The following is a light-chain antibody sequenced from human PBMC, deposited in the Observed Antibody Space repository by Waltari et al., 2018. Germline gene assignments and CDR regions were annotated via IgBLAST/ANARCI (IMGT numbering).Light chain of an antibody. V-gene: IGKV1-39*01. CDR3: QQSYSTPLT. CDR2: DVS. Sequence: IQMTQSPSALSASVGDRVTITCRASQRINTWMAWYQQRPGKAPKVLIYDVSTLESGVPSRFSGSGSGTDFTLSISSLQPEDFATYYCQQSYSTPLTFGGGTNVEI. CDR1: QRINTW. J-gene: IGKJ4*01.